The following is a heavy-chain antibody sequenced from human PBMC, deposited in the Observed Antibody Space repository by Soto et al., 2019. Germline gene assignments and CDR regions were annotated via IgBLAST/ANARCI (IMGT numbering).Heavy chain of an antibody. CDR2: ISYDGSNK. Sequence: QTPGKGLEWVAVISYDGSNKYYADSVKGRYTISRDNSKNTLYLQMNTLRAEDTAVYYCVKLSLGSYYVD. D-gene: IGHD7-27*01. J-gene: IGHJ4*01. CDR3: VKLSLGSYYVD. V-gene: IGHV3-30*18.